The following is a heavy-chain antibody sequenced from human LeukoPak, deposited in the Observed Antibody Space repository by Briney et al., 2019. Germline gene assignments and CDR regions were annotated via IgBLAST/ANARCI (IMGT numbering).Heavy chain of an antibody. CDR1: GYTFTGYY. V-gene: IGHV1-2*06. J-gene: IGHJ4*02. CDR3: ARDRGYSSEPQDY. CDR2: INPNSGGT. D-gene: IGHD6-25*01. Sequence: ASVKVSCKASGYTFTGYYMHWVRQAPGQGLEWMGRINPNSGGTNYAQKFQGRVTMTRDTSISTAYMELSRLRSDDTAVYYSARDRGYSSEPQDYWGQGTLVTVSS.